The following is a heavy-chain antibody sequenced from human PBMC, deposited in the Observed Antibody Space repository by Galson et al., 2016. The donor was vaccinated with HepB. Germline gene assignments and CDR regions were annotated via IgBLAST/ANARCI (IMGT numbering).Heavy chain of an antibody. CDR1: GGSNSSKPYY. D-gene: IGHD6-19*01. CDR2: ISQSGTT. V-gene: IGHV4-39*01. J-gene: IGHJ5*02. CDR3: VRQIYIAVAGA. Sequence: EPLSLTCTVSGGSNSSKPYYWGWIRQSPGTGLEWIGSISQSGTTYYNPSLKSRVTMSVDTSKKQFSLKLSSVTAVDTAVYYCVRQIYIAVAGAWGQGALVSVSS.